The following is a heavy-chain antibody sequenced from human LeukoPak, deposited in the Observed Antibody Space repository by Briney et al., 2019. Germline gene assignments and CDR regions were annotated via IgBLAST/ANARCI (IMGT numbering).Heavy chain of an antibody. J-gene: IGHJ5*02. V-gene: IGHV1-2*02. Sequence: EASVKVSCKASGYTFTGYYMHWVRQAPGQGLEWMGWINPNSGGTNYAQKFQGRVTMTRDTSISTAYMELSRLRSNDTAVYYCARDWGYSSSPDPWGQGTLVTVSS. CDR3: ARDWGYSSSPDP. D-gene: IGHD6-6*01. CDR1: GYTFTGYY. CDR2: INPNSGGT.